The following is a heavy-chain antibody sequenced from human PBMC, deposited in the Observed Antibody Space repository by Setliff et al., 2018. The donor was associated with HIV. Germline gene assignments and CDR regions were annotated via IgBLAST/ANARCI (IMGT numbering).Heavy chain of an antibody. D-gene: IGHD6-13*01. V-gene: IGHV4-34*10. J-gene: IGHJ4*02. CDR3: ARAGGYSSPLGY. CDR2: IKASESK. Sequence: SETLSLTCVVYGGSFSGYSWTWIRQPPGKGLEWIGEIKASESKHNNPSLKSRVTMSVDTSKNQFSLRLSPVTAADTAVYYCARAGGYSSPLGYWGQGTQVTV. CDR1: GGSFSGYS.